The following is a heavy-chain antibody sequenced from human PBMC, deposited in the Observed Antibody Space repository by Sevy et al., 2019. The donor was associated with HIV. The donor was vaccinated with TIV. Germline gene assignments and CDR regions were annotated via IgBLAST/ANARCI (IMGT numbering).Heavy chain of an antibody. J-gene: IGHJ4*02. V-gene: IGHV3-23*01. CDR3: AREGCTKPHDY. D-gene: IGHD2-8*01. CDR1: GFDFSIYS. CDR2: VSFGCGKI. Sequence: GGSLRLSCAASGFDFSIYSMSWVRLAPGKGLEWVSTVSFGCGKINYADSVKGRFTISRDNSKSSVYLQMNNMRVEDTAVFYCAREGCTKPHDYWGQGTLVTVSS.